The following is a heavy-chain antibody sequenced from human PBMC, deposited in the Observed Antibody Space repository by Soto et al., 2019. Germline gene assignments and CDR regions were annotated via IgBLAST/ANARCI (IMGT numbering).Heavy chain of an antibody. CDR3: AKEYCSGGSCHLADAFDI. CDR2: ISGSGGST. J-gene: IGHJ3*02. D-gene: IGHD2-15*01. V-gene: IGHV3-23*01. CDR1: GFTFSSYA. Sequence: GGSLRLSCAASGFTFSSYAMSWVRQAPGKGLEWVSAISGSGGSTYYADSVKGRFTISRDNSKNTLYLQMNSLRAEDTAVYYCAKEYCSGGSCHLADAFDIWGQGTMVTVS.